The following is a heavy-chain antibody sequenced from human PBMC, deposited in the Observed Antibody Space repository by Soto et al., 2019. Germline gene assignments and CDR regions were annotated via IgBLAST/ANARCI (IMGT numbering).Heavy chain of an antibody. CDR3: ARHTAMVLFDY. CDR2: VYYSGST. D-gene: IGHD5-18*01. V-gene: IGHV4-59*08. CDR1: GVSIRSYY. J-gene: IGHJ4*02. Sequence: ETLSLTCTVSGVSIRSYYWSWIRQPPGKGLEWIGYVYYSGSTNYNPSLKSRITISVDMPKNQFSLKLSSVTAADTAVYYCARHTAMVLFDYWGQGTLVTVSS.